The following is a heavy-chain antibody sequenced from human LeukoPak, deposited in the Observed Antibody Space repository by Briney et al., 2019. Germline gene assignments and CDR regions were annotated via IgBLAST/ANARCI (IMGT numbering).Heavy chain of an antibody. V-gene: IGHV1-46*01. CDR3: ARPRNYYRVYFDN. CDR2: ITPNTGDT. CDR1: GYTFSSFY. D-gene: IGHD3-10*01. Sequence: GASVKVSCKASGYTFSSFYLHWVRQAPGQGLEWMGIITPNTGDTTYAPKFQYRLIMTRDRSTSTVYMELHSLRSEDTAVYYCARPRNYYRVYFDNWGQGTLVPVSS. J-gene: IGHJ4*02.